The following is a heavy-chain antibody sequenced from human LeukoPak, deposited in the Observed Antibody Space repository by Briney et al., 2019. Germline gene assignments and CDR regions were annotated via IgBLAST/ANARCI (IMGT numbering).Heavy chain of an antibody. D-gene: IGHD4-11*01. CDR2: IIPIFGTA. V-gene: IGHV1-69*05. CDR1: GGTFSSYA. CDR3: AREYSKWGANYYYYMDV. Sequence: GSSVKVSCKASGGTFSSYAISWVRQAPGQGLEWMGRIIPIFGTANYAQKFQGRVTITTDESTSTAYMELSSLRSEDTAVYYCAREYSKWGANYYYYMDVWGKGTTVTVSS. J-gene: IGHJ6*03.